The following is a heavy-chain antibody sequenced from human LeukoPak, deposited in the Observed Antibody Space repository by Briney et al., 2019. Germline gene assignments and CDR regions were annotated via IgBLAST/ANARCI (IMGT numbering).Heavy chain of an antibody. V-gene: IGHV3-30*18. Sequence: GGSLRLSCAASGFTFSSYGMHWVRQAPGKGLEWVAVISFDGSNKYYADSVKGRFTVSRDNSKNTLYLQMNSLRAEDTAVYYCAKDHYSYYDILTGLTRSYYYYGMDVWGQGTTVTVFS. D-gene: IGHD3-9*01. J-gene: IGHJ6*02. CDR2: ISFDGSNK. CDR1: GFTFSSYG. CDR3: AKDHYSYYDILTGLTRSYYYYGMDV.